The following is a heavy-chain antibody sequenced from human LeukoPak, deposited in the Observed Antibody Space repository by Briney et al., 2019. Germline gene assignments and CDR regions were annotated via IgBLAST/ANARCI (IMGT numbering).Heavy chain of an antibody. D-gene: IGHD5-12*01. CDR2: IRSKAYGGTT. V-gene: IGHV3-49*04. CDR3: TRGGGYDYTGIDY. CDR1: GFTFGDYA. J-gene: IGHJ4*02. Sequence: GGSLRLSCTASGFTFGDYAMSWVRQAPGKGLEWVGFIRSKAYGGTTEYAASVKGTFTISRDDSKSIAYLQMNSLKTEDTAVYYCTRGGGYDYTGIDYWGQGTLVTVPS.